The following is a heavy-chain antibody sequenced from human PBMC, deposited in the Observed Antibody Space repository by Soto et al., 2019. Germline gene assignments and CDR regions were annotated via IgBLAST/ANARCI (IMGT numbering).Heavy chain of an antibody. CDR1: GFTFSTYN. V-gene: IGHV3-48*02. CDR2: IRSDGIAK. CDR3: ARKDIDGSYTNY. D-gene: IGHD1-26*01. J-gene: IGHJ4*02. Sequence: PGGSLRLSCAASGFTFSTYNLNWVRQAPGKGLEWLSFIRSDGIAKYYADSVKGRFTISRDNAKNSLYLQMNSLREEDTAVYYCARKDIDGSYTNYWAQGTLVPVSS.